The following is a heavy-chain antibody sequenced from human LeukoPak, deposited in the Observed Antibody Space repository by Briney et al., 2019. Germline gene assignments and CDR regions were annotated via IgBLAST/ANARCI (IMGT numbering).Heavy chain of an antibody. CDR1: GYSFTSYW. V-gene: IGHV5-51*01. CDR2: IYPGDSDT. Sequence: GESLKISCKGSGYSFTSYWIGWVRKMPGKGLGWMGIIYPGDSDTRYSPSFQGQVTISADKSISTAYLQWSSLKAADTAMYYCARELGPQGIAAAGASRGWFDPWGQGTLVTLSP. D-gene: IGHD6-13*01. CDR3: ARELGPQGIAAAGASRGWFDP. J-gene: IGHJ5*02.